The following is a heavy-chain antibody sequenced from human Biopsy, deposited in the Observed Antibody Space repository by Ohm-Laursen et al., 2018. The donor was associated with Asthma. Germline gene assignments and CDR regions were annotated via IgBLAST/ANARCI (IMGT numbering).Heavy chain of an antibody. V-gene: IGHV3-30-3*01. J-gene: IGHJ4*02. D-gene: IGHD6-19*01. CDR1: RFTYE. Sequence: SLRLSCTASRFTYEMHWVRQAPGKGLEWVAVISYGGSSIYYADSVEGRFTISRDNSKNTLSLQMNSLTAEDTAVYYCAREGVAGTHIEDWGQGTLVTVSS. CDR3: AREGVAGTHIED. CDR2: ISYGGSSI.